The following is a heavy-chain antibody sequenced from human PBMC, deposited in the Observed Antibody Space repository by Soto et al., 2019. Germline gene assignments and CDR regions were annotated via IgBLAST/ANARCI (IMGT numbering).Heavy chain of an antibody. Sequence: GGSLRLSCAASGFTFSDHQMDWVRQAPGKGLEWVARTRDKANGYTTEYAASVAGRFTISRDALKNSVFLQMNSLKTEDTAVYYCASVRSYGSDWSYDYWGQGTLVTVSS. CDR1: GFTFSDHQ. D-gene: IGHD6-19*01. CDR2: TRDKANGYTT. CDR3: ASVRSYGSDWSYDY. V-gene: IGHV3-72*01. J-gene: IGHJ4*02.